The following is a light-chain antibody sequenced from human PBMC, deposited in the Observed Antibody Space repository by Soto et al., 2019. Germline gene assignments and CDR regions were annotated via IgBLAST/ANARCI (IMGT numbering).Light chain of an antibody. CDR2: DVG. CDR3: SSLTSSNTFV. CDR1: TSYVGDYNY. Sequence: QSALTQPASVSGSPGQSITISCTGTTSYVGDYNYVSWYQQYPGKAPKLMIYDVGNRPSGISNRLSGSKSGNTASLTISGLQAEDEADYYCSSLTSSNTFVFGTGTKVTVL. V-gene: IGLV2-14*01. J-gene: IGLJ1*01.